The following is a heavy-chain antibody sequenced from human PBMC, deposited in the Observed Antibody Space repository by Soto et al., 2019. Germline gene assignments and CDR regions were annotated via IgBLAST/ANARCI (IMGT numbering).Heavy chain of an antibody. D-gene: IGHD6-13*01. V-gene: IGHV4-30-2*01. CDR3: ARAIAAAGLRGPCDY. J-gene: IGHJ4*02. CDR2: IYHSATT. CDR1: GGSISSGGYS. Sequence: SPTLSLTFAVSGGSISSGGYSWRWIRQPPGKWLEWLGYIYHSATTYYNPSLKSRVTISVDRSKHQFSLKLSSVTAADTAVYYCARAIAAAGLRGPCDYWGQGTLV.